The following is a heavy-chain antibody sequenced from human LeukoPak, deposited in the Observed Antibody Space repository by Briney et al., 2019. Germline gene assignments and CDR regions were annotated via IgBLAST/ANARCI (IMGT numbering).Heavy chain of an antibody. CDR1: GYTFIDYY. V-gene: IGHV1-2*02. Sequence: ASVKVSCKASGYTFIDYYIHWVRQAPGQGLEWRGWINPNSGGTNYAQKFQGSVTMTRDTSISTAYMELSRLRSDDTAVYYCARWGEGFDPWGQGTLVTVSS. J-gene: IGHJ5*02. CDR3: ARWGEGFDP. CDR2: INPNSGGT. D-gene: IGHD3-16*01.